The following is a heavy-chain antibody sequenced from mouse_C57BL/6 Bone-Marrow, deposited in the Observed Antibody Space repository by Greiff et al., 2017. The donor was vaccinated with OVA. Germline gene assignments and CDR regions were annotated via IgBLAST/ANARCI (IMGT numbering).Heavy chain of an antibody. V-gene: IGHV3-6*01. CDR1: GYSITSGYY. Sequence: EVKLEESGPGLVKPSQSLSLTCSVTGYSITSGYYWNWIRQFPGNKLEWMGYISYDGSNNYNPSLKNRISITRDTSKNQFFLKMNAVTTVDTATYSFARDAYYVTAWFAFWGPGTLVTVSA. CDR3: ARDAYYVTAWFAF. D-gene: IGHD2-10*01. J-gene: IGHJ3*01. CDR2: ISYDGSN.